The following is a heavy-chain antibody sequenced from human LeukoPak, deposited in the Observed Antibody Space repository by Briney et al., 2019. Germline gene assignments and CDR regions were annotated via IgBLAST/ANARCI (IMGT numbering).Heavy chain of an antibody. CDR1: GFTFSDYY. Sequence: GSLRLSCAASGFTFSDYYMSWIRQPPGKGLEWIGEINHSGSTNYNPSLKSRVTISVDTSKNQFSLKLSSVTAADTAVYYCAGVDTAMAQFDYWGQGTLVTVSS. D-gene: IGHD5-18*01. CDR3: AGVDTAMAQFDY. CDR2: INHSGST. J-gene: IGHJ4*02. V-gene: IGHV4-34*08.